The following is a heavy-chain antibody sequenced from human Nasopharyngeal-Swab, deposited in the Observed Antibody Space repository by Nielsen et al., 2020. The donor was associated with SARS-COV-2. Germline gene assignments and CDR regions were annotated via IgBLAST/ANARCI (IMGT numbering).Heavy chain of an antibody. D-gene: IGHD5-18*01. V-gene: IGHV3-30*18. CDR1: GFAFSSHA. J-gene: IGHJ6*03. CDR2: ISYDGSNK. CDR3: AKEGGIQLWPGYYYYMDV. Sequence: GESLKISCAASGFAFSSHAMSWVRQAPGKGLEWVAVISYDGSNKYYADSVKGRFTISRDNSKNTLYLQMNSLRAEDTAVYYCAKEGGIQLWPGYYYYMDVWGKGTTVTVSS.